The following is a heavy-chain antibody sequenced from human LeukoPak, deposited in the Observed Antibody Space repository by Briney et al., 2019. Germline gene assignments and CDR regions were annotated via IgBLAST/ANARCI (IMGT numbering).Heavy chain of an antibody. D-gene: IGHD3-3*01. V-gene: IGHV1-3*01. CDR2: INAGNGHT. J-gene: IGHJ4*02. CDR1: GYTFTNYA. CDR3: ARGIWSRTVSSYYSDC. Sequence: GASVKVSCKASGYTFTNYAMQWVRQAPGQRLEWMGWINAGNGHTRYSQRFQGRVTITRDTSASTVYMEVTSLRFEDTAVYYCARGIWSRTVSSYYSDCWGQGTLVTVSS.